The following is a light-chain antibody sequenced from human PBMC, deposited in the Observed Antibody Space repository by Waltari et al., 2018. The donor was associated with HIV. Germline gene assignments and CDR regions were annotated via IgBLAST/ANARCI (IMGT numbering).Light chain of an antibody. CDR1: QSVRSSY. J-gene: IGKJ1*01. CDR3: QQYGSSPRT. Sequence: EIVLTQSPGPLPLSPGERATLSCRARQSVRSSYLAWDQQKPGQAPRLLIYGASSRATGIPDRFSGSGSGTDFTLTISRLEPEDFAVYYCQQYGSSPRTFGQGTKVEIK. V-gene: IGKV3-20*01. CDR2: GAS.